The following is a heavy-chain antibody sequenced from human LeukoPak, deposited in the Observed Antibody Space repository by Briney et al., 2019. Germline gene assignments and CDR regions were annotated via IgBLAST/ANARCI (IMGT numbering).Heavy chain of an antibody. CDR1: GYTFTSYY. CDR2: INPSGGST. CDR3: ARASYCGGDCYYYFDY. Sequence: ASVKVSCKASGYTFTSYYMHWVRQAPGQGLEWMGIINPSGGSTSYAQKFQGRVTMTRDTSASTAYMELSSLRSEDMAVYYCARASYCGGDCYYYFDYWGQGTLVTVSS. V-gene: IGHV1-46*01. J-gene: IGHJ4*02. D-gene: IGHD2-21*02.